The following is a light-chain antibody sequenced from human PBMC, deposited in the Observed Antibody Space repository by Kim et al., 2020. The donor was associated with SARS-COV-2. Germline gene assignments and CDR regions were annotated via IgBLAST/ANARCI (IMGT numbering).Light chain of an antibody. CDR3: SSYTSSYTFV. CDR2: DVT. Sequence: QSALTQPASVSGSPGQSITISCTGTSSDVGGYNFVSWYQQQPGKAPKFLIYDVTERPSGVSNRFSGSKSGNTASLTISGLQPDDEADYYCSSYTSSYTFVFGTGTKVTVL. V-gene: IGLV2-14*01. CDR1: SSDVGGYNF. J-gene: IGLJ1*01.